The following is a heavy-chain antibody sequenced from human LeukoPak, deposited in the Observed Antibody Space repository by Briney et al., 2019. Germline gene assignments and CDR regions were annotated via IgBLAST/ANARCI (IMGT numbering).Heavy chain of an antibody. CDR1: GFAFSNAW. Sequence: PGGSLRLSCAASGFAFSNAWMSWVRQAPGKGLEWVGRIKSKTNSETTDYAAPLKGRFTISRDDSKNTLFLQVNTLKTEDTAMYYCTSDDPVNRSWGQGTLVTVSS. CDR2: IKSKTNSETT. V-gene: IGHV3-15*01. CDR3: TSDDPVNRS. J-gene: IGHJ4*02.